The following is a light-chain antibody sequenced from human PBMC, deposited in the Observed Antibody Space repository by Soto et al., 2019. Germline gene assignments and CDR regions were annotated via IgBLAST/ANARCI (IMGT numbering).Light chain of an antibody. CDR1: QSLLHSTGYNF. Sequence: DILLTQSPLSLPVTPGEPASISCRSSQSLLHSTGYNFLDWYLQRPGQSPQLLIYLGSNRASGVPDRFNGSGSGTDFTLKITRVEDEDVGIYYCMQALQTPYTFGQGTKVDIK. CDR3: MQALQTPYT. J-gene: IGKJ2*01. V-gene: IGKV2-28*01. CDR2: LGS.